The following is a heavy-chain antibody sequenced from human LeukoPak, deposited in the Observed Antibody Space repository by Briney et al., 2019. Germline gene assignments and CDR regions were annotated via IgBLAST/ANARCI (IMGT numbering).Heavy chain of an antibody. CDR2: IDPSDSDT. V-gene: IGHV5-51*01. CDR1: GYSFTSSW. CDR3: ATSESQTRFDY. Sequence: GESLKISCKGSGYSFTSSWIGWVRQMPGKGLEWMGIIDPSDSDTKYSPSFQGQVTLSADKSINTAYLQWSSLKASDTAVYYCATSESQTRFDYWGQGTLVTVSS. J-gene: IGHJ4*02. D-gene: IGHD1/OR15-1a*01.